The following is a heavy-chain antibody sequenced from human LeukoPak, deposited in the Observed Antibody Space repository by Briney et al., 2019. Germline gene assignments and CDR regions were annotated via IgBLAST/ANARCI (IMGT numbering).Heavy chain of an antibody. CDR2: ISYDGSNK. V-gene: IGHV3-30*18. J-gene: IGHJ5*02. D-gene: IGHD3-10*01. CDR3: AKDRGLWLGEGSWFDP. Sequence: GRSLRLSCGGSGFSFSSYGVHWVRQAPGKGLEWVAVISYDGSNKNYADSVKGRFTISRDNSKSTLYLQMNSLRAEDTAVYYCAKDRGLWLGEGSWFDPWGQGTLVTVSS. CDR1: GFSFSSYG.